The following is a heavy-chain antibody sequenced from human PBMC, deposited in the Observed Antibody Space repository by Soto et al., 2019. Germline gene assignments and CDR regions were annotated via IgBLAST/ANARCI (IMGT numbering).Heavy chain of an antibody. J-gene: IGHJ4*02. V-gene: IGHV1-46*03. Sequence: GASVKVSCKASGYTFTSYYMHWVRQAPGQGLEWMGIINPSGGSTSYAQKFQGRVTMTRDTSTSTVYMELSSLRSEDTAVYYCACRIAVAGTGIDFDYWGQGTLVTVSS. CDR3: ACRIAVAGTGIDFDY. D-gene: IGHD6-19*01. CDR1: GYTFTSYY. CDR2: INPSGGST.